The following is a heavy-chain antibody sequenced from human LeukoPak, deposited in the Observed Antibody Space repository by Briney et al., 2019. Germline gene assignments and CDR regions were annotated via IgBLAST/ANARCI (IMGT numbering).Heavy chain of an antibody. J-gene: IGHJ6*03. CDR1: GGSFSGYY. CDR3: ASDSGDYEDIVPPYYYMDV. CDR2: IYHSGST. D-gene: IGHD4-17*01. Sequence: PSETLSVTCAVYGGSFSGYYWRWIRQPPAKGLEGIGSIYHSGSTYYNPSLKSRVTISVDTSKNQFSLKLSSVTAADTAVYYCASDSGDYEDIVPPYYYMDVWGKGTTVTVSS. V-gene: IGHV4-34*01.